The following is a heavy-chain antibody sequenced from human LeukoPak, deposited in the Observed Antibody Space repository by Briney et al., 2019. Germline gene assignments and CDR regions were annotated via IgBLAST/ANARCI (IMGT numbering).Heavy chain of an antibody. J-gene: IGHJ4*02. CDR3: ARGSNSFDY. CDR1: GYTFTSYA. CDR2: ISAYNGNT. V-gene: IGHV1-18*04. Sequence: ASVKVSCKASGYTFTSYAINWVRQAPGQGLEWMGWISAYNGNTKYAQKLQGRVTITTDTSTSTAYMELSSLRSDDTAVYYCARGSNSFDYWGQGTLVTVSS.